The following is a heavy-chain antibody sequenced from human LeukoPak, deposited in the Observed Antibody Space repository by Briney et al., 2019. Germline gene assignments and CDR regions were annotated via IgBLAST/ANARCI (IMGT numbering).Heavy chain of an antibody. CDR2: IRSSSKYI. D-gene: IGHD2-15*01. Sequence: GGSLRLSCAASGFTFRSYTMSWVRQAPGKGLEWVSSIRSSSKYIYYADSVKGRFTIPRDNSKNTLYLQTNSLRAEDTAVYYCARARVYCSGGSCIDAFDIWGQGTMVTVSS. V-gene: IGHV3-21*01. J-gene: IGHJ3*02. CDR1: GFTFRSYT. CDR3: ARARVYCSGGSCIDAFDI.